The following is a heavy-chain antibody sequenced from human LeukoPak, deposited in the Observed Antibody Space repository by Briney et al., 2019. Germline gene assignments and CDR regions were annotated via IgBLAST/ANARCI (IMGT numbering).Heavy chain of an antibody. V-gene: IGHV3-74*01. CDR3: ARGYSNYGYAFDI. Sequence: GGSLRLSCAASGFTFSSYWMHWVRQAPGKGLVWVSRINSDGSSTSYADSVKGRFTISRDNAKNSLYLQMNSLRVEDTAVYYCARGYSNYGYAFDIWGQGTMVTVSS. CDR1: GFTFSSYW. CDR2: INSDGSST. D-gene: IGHD4-11*01. J-gene: IGHJ3*02.